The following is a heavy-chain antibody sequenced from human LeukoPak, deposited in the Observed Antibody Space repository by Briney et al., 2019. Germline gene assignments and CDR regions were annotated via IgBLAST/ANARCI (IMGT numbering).Heavy chain of an antibody. CDR3: ARDGAVGGGGGGYVIDGMDV. V-gene: IGHV1-18*01. Sequence: ASVKVSCKASGGTFSSYAISWVRQAPGQGLEWMGWISAYNGNTNYAQKLQGRVTMTTDTSTSTAYMELRSLRSDDTAVYYCARDGAVGGGGGGYVIDGMDVWGQGTTVTVSS. CDR2: ISAYNGNT. J-gene: IGHJ6*02. D-gene: IGHD5-12*01. CDR1: GGTFSSYA.